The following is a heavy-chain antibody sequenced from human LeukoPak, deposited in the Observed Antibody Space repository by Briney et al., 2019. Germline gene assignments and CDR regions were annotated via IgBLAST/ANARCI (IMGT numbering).Heavy chain of an antibody. V-gene: IGHV3-23*01. CDR1: GFTFSSYA. J-gene: IGHJ4*02. CDR2: ITSGGGYT. D-gene: IGHD2-2*01. Sequence: PGGSLRLSCAASGFTFSSYAMSWVRQAPGKGLEWVSPITSGGGYTYYADSVKGRFTISRDNSKSTLHLQLISLRAEDTAVYYFTKEHGYCVGTICLLHQDWGQGALVTVSS. CDR3: TKEHGYCVGTICLLHQD.